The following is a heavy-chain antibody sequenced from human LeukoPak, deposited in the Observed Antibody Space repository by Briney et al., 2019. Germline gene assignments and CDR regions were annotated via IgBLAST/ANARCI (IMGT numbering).Heavy chain of an antibody. Sequence: GGSLRLSCAASGFTFDDYAMHWVRQAPGKGLEWVSGISWNSGSIGYADSVKGRFTISRDNAKNSLYLQMNSLRAEDTALYYCAKDIAAAGTGWYFDLWGRGTLVTVSS. D-gene: IGHD6-13*01. V-gene: IGHV3-9*01. CDR3: AKDIAAAGTGWYFDL. CDR1: GFTFDDYA. J-gene: IGHJ2*01. CDR2: ISWNSGSI.